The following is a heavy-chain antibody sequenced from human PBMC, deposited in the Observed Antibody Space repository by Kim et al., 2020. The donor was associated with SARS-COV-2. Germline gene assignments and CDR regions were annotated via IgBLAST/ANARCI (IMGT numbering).Heavy chain of an antibody. D-gene: IGHD3-22*01. CDR3: ARDPQGRGFYDSSGYLRQ. V-gene: IGHV1-2*06. Sequence: ASVKVSCKASGYTFTGYYMHWVRQAPGQGLEWMGRINPNSGGTNYAQKFQGRVTMTRDTSISTAYMELSRLRSDDTAVYYCARDPQGRGFYDSSGYLRQWGXGTLXTVSS. CDR2: INPNSGGT. CDR1: GYTFTGYY. J-gene: IGHJ4*02.